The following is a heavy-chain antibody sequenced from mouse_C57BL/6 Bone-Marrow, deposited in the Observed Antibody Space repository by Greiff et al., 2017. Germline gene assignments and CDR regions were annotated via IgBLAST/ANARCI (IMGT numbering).Heavy chain of an antibody. D-gene: IGHD2-3*01. V-gene: IGHV1-63*01. Sequence: VQRVESGAELVRPGTSVKMSCKASGYTFTNYWIGWAKQRPGHGLEWIGDIYPGGGYTNYNEKFKGKATLTADKSSSTAYMQVSSRTSEDSAIYYCARLDGYSYFDYWGQGTTLTVSS. CDR1: GYTFTNYW. CDR3: ARLDGYSYFDY. J-gene: IGHJ2*01. CDR2: IYPGGGYT.